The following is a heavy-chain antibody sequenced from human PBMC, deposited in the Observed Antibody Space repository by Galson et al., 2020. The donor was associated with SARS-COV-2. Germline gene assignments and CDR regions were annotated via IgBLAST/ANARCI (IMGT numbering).Heavy chain of an antibody. CDR1: GFTFSRHG. CDR3: ARDRLVGSTDWYSAFDI. Sequence: QLGESLKISCGASGFTFSRHGMHWVRQAPGKGLEWVAVISYDGTYKYYADSVQGRFTISRDNSKNTLFLQMNSLREDDTAVYSCARDRLVGSTDWYSAFDIWGQGTMVTVSS. D-gene: IGHD6-19*01. V-gene: IGHV3-30*03. CDR2: ISYDGTYK. J-gene: IGHJ3*02.